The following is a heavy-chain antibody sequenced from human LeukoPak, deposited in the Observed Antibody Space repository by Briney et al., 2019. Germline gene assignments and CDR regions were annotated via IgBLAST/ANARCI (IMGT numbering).Heavy chain of an antibody. V-gene: IGHV1-24*01. CDR1: GYTLTELS. J-gene: IGHJ4*02. Sequence: ASVKVSCKVSGYTLTELSMHWVRQAPGKGLEWMGGFDPEDGETIYAQKFQGRVTMTEDTFTDTAYMELSSLRSEDTAVYYCATFGPDGSWANFDYWGQGTLVTVSS. D-gene: IGHD1-26*01. CDR3: ATFGPDGSWANFDY. CDR2: FDPEDGET.